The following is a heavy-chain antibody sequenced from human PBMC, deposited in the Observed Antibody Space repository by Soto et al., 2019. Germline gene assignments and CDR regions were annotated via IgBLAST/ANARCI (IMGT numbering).Heavy chain of an antibody. D-gene: IGHD4-17*01. CDR2: INPNSGGT. Sequence: QVQLVQSGAEVKKPGASVKVSCKASGYTFTGYYMHWVRQAPGQGLEWMGWINPNSGGTNYAQKFQGWVTMPRDTSVSRAYMELSRRRSDATAVYYCAREGVYGDLDYWGQGALVTVSS. CDR3: AREGVYGDLDY. CDR1: GYTFTGYY. J-gene: IGHJ4*02. V-gene: IGHV1-2*04.